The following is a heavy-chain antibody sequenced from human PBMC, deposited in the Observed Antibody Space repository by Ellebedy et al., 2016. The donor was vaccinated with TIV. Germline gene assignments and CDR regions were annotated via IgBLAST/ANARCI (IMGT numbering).Heavy chain of an antibody. CDR3: ATLRLMTTDYYYYYMDV. Sequence: SETLSLTXAVYGGSFSGYYWSWIRQPPGKGLEWIGEINHSGSTNYNPSLKSRVTISVDTSKNQFSLKLSSVTAADTAVYYCATLRLMTTDYYYYYMDVWGKGTTVTVSS. J-gene: IGHJ6*03. V-gene: IGHV4-34*01. CDR1: GGSFSGYY. D-gene: IGHD4-11*01. CDR2: INHSGST.